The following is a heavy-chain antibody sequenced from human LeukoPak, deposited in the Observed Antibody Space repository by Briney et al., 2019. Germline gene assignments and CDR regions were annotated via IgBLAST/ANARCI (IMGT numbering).Heavy chain of an antibody. CDR1: GDSISKSRHF. CDR2: GYNTGST. V-gene: IGHV4-39*07. CDR3: ARWGTYASTSNWFDP. D-gene: IGHD2-2*01. J-gene: IGHJ5*02. Sequence: SETLSLTCKVSGDSISKSRHFGGWSRQSPRRGLEWIGYGYNTGSTYYNPSLKIRVAVSVDTSKNQFSRSLGGVAAADPAVYYCARWGTYASTSNWFDPWGHGTLVTVSS.